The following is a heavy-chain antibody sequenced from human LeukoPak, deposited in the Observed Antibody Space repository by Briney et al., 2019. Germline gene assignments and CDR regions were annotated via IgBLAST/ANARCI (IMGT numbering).Heavy chain of an antibody. J-gene: IGHJ3*02. D-gene: IGHD4-17*01. CDR2: IKQDGSEK. V-gene: IGHV3-7*01. Sequence: PGGSLRLSCAASGFTFSSYWMSWVRQAPGKGLEWVANIKQDGSEKYYVDSVKGRFTISRDNAKNSLYLQMNSLRAEDTAVYYCARESGGDYGDLDAFDIWGQGTMVTVSS. CDR1: GFTFSSYW. CDR3: ARESGGDYGDLDAFDI.